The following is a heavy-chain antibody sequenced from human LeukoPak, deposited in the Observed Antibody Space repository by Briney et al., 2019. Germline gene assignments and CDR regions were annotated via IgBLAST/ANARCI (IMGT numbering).Heavy chain of an antibody. J-gene: IGHJ4*02. D-gene: IGHD4-23*01. CDR1: GYTFSNFD. Sequence: ASVKVSCKTSGYTFSNFDVNWVRQATGQGLEWMGWMSPKSGDTGYSQKFRGRVTMSSDTSETTAYMELSSLRSEDTAVYYCASPSPYYGGNFDYWGQGTLVTVSS. CDR2: MSPKSGDT. CDR3: ASPSPYYGGNFDY. V-gene: IGHV1-8*01.